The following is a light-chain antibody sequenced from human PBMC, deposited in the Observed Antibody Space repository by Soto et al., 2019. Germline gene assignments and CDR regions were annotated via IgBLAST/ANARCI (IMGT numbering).Light chain of an antibody. CDR2: DVS. J-gene: IGLJ3*02. CDR1: SSDIGRYDY. V-gene: IGLV2-14*03. Sequence: QSALTQPASVSGSPGQSITLSCTGTSSDIGRYDYVSWYQHHPGKAPKLMIYDVSNRPSGISSRFSGSKSGNTASLTISGLQAEDEADYYCSSYASSNTVMFGGGTKLTAL. CDR3: SSYASSNTVM.